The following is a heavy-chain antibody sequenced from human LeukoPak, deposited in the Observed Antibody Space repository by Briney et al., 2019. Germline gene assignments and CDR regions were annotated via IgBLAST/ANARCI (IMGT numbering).Heavy chain of an antibody. CDR2: IKEDGSEK. Sequence: PGGSLRLSCEASGLTFSSYDMNWVRQAPGKGLEWVANIKEDGSEKYYVDSVKGRFTISRDNAKNTLYLQMNSLTAEDTAVYYCASRPRGTYFFDHWGQGTLVTVSS. D-gene: IGHD3-16*01. CDR1: GLTFSSYD. V-gene: IGHV3-7*01. J-gene: IGHJ4*02. CDR3: ASRPRGTYFFDH.